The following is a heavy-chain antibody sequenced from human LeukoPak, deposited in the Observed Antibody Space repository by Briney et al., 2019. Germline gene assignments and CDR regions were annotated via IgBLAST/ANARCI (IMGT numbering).Heavy chain of an antibody. CDR1: GYTFTGYY. Sequence: ASVKVSCKASGYTFTGYYMHWVRQAPGQGLEWMGWINPNSGGTNYAQKFQGRVTMTRDTSISTVYMELSRLRSDDTAVYYCARVGIRYFDWLFYWGQGTLVTVSS. CDR2: INPNSGGT. V-gene: IGHV1-2*02. D-gene: IGHD3-9*01. J-gene: IGHJ4*02. CDR3: ARVGIRYFDWLFY.